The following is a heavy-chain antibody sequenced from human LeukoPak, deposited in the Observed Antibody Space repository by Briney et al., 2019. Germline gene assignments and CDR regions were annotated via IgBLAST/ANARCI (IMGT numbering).Heavy chain of an antibody. CDR3: AREWCSSTSCYTGHDY. J-gene: IGHJ4*02. CDR1: GFTFSSYS. V-gene: IGHV3-48*01. Sequence: GGSLRLSCAASGFTFSSYSMNRVRQAPGKGLEWVSYIRSSSSTIYYADSVNGRFTISRDNAKNSLYLQMNSLRAEDTAVYYCAREWCSSTSCYTGHDYWGQGTLVTVSS. CDR2: IRSSSSTI. D-gene: IGHD2-2*02.